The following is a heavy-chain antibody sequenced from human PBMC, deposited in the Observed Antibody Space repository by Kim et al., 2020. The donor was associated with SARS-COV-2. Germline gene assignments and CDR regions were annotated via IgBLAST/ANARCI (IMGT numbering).Heavy chain of an antibody. CDR2: IYYSGST. J-gene: IGHJ6*02. Sequence: SETLSLTCTVSGGSISSGDYYWSWIRQPPGKGLEWIGYIYYSGSTYYNPSLKSRVTISVDTSKNQFSLKLSSVTAADTAVYYCARAPRRTIFGDYGMDVWGQGTTVTVSS. V-gene: IGHV4-30-4*01. CDR3: ARAPRRTIFGDYGMDV. CDR1: GGSISSGDYY. D-gene: IGHD3-3*01.